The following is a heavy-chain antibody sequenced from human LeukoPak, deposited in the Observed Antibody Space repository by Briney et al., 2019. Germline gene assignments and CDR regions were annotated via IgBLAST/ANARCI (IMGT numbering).Heavy chain of an antibody. CDR1: IFTFSTYA. D-gene: IGHD3-22*01. Sequence: PGGSLRLSCAASIFTFSTYAMTWVRQAPGEGLEWVSTISGSGGSTYYADSVKGRFTISRHNSKNTLYLQMNSLRAEDTAVYYCARHDCSGYYYDYWGQGTLVTVSS. CDR3: ARHDCSGYYYDY. CDR2: ISGSGGST. V-gene: IGHV3-23*01. J-gene: IGHJ4*02.